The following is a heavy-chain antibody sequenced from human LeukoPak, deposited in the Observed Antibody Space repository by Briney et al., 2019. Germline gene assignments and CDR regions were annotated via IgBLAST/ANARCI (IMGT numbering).Heavy chain of an antibody. V-gene: IGHV3-23*01. CDR1: VLPFSSYA. CDR2: ISGSGGST. D-gene: IGHD3-22*01. CDR3: ARGDVRGTYYYDSSGYLPNYYYMDV. Sequence: GGSLRLSCAASVLPFSSYAMRWVRQAPGKGLEWVSAISGSGGSTYYADSVKGRLTISRDNSKNTLYLQMNSLRAEDTAVYYCARGDVRGTYYYDSSGYLPNYYYMDVWGKGTTVTVSS. J-gene: IGHJ6*03.